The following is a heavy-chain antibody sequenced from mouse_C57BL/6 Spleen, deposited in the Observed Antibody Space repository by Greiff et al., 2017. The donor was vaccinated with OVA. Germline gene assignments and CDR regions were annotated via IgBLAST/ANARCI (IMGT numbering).Heavy chain of an antibody. D-gene: IGHD1-1*01. Sequence: VHVKQSGPELVKPGASVKISCKASGYSFTDYNMNWVKQSNGKSLEWIGVINPNYGTTSYNQKFKGKATLTVDQSSSTAYMQLNSLTSEDSAVYYCARGYYYGSSSSWFAYWGQGTLVTVSA. CDR2: INPNYGTT. CDR1: GYSFTDYN. J-gene: IGHJ3*01. V-gene: IGHV1-39*01. CDR3: ARGYYYGSSSSWFAY.